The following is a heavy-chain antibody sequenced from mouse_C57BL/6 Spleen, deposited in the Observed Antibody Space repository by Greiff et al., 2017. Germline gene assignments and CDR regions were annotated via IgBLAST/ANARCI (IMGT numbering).Heavy chain of an antibody. CDR3: AISHHYYGSSHDY. V-gene: IGHV1-76*01. CDR2: IYPGSGNT. Sequence: VQLQQSGAELVRPGASVKLSCKASGYTFTDYYINWVKQRPGQGLEWIARIYPGSGNTYYNEKFKGKATLTAEKSSSTAYMQLSSLTSEDSAVYVCAISHHYYGSSHDYWGQGTTLTVSA. J-gene: IGHJ2*01. CDR1: GYTFTDYY. D-gene: IGHD1-1*01.